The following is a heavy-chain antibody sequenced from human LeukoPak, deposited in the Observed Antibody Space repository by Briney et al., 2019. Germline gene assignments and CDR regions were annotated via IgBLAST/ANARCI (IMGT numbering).Heavy chain of an antibody. J-gene: IGHJ4*02. Sequence: GGSLRLSCAASGFTFSSYGMHWVRQAPGKGLEWVAVISYDGSNKYYADSVKGRFTISRDNSKNTLYLQMNSLRAEDTAVYYCASQYPYYYDSSGYYSGPASFGYWGQGTLVTVSS. D-gene: IGHD3-22*01. CDR2: ISYDGSNK. V-gene: IGHV3-30*03. CDR1: GFTFSSYG. CDR3: ASQYPYYYDSSGYYSGPASFGY.